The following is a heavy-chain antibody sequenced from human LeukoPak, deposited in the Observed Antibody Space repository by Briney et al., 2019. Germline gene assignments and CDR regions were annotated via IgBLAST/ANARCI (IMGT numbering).Heavy chain of an antibody. CDR1: GFTFDDYG. V-gene: IGHV3-20*04. D-gene: IGHD6-13*01. CDR3: ARGRLSWSHYYYYMDV. CDR2: INWNGGST. Sequence: PGGSLRLSCAASGFTFDDYGMSWVRQAPGKVLEWVSGINWNGGSTGYADSVKGRFTISRDNAKNSLYLQMNSLRAEDTALYYCARGRLSWSHYYYYMDVWGKGTTVTVSS. J-gene: IGHJ6*03.